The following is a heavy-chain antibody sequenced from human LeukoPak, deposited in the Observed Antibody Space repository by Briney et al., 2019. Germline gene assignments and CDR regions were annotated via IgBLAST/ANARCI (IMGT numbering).Heavy chain of an antibody. D-gene: IGHD2-8*01. CDR2: IREDGSQK. CDR1: GFTFSSSW. CDR3: ARGPTNGQAFDY. J-gene: IGHJ4*02. Sequence: GGSLRLSCVASGFTFSSSWMTWVRQAPGKGLEWVASIREDGSQKTAVDSVRGRFTISRDNAKNSVYLQMDSLRAEDMAVYYCARGPTNGQAFDYWGQGTLVSVSS. V-gene: IGHV3-7*01.